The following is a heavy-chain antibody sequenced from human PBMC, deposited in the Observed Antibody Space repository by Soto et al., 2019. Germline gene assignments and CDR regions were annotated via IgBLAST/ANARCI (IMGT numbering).Heavy chain of an antibody. J-gene: IGHJ6*02. D-gene: IGHD6-6*01. CDR1: GGTFSSYA. CDR2: IIPIFGTA. CDR3: AREWRLIAARPQEPIEGMDV. Sequence: ASVKVSCKASGGTFSSYAISWVRQAPGQELEWMGGIIPIFGTANYAQKFQGRVTITADESTSTAYMELSSLRSEDTAVYYCAREWRLIAARPQEPIEGMDVWGQGTTVTVSS. V-gene: IGHV1-69*13.